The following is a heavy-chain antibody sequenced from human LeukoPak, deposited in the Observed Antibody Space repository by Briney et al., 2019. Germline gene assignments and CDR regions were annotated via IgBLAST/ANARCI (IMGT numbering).Heavy chain of an antibody. CDR1: GYTFTSYA. D-gene: IGHD3-16*02. J-gene: IGHJ4*02. CDR2: INTNTGNP. Sequence: ASVKVSCKTSGYTFTSYAMNWVRQAPGQGLEWMGWINTNTGNPTYAQGFTGRFVFSLDTSVSTAYLQISSLKAEDTAVYYCARDLYYVWGTYRSLSFDYWGQGALVTVSS. CDR3: ARDLYYVWGTYRSLSFDY. V-gene: IGHV7-4-1*02.